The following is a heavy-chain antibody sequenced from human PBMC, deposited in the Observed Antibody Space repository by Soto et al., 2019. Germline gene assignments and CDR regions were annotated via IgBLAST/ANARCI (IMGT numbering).Heavy chain of an antibody. CDR1: GYSVSSSDYY. D-gene: IGHD2-15*01. CDR3: APLSVSLSGPYGIHV. J-gene: IGHJ6*02. CDR2: MFYSGLT. V-gene: IGHV4-39*01. Sequence: ETLSLTCSVAGYSVSSSDYYWAWIRQPRGKGLEWIGSMFYSGLTYYNPSLKSRVTLSVDTSKNQFSVRLNSVTAADTAVYYCAPLSVSLSGPYGIHVWGQGTTVPVSS.